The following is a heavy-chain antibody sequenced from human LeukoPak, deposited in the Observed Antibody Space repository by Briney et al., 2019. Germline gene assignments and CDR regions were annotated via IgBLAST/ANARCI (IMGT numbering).Heavy chain of an antibody. V-gene: IGHV4-59*01. CDR2: IHYSGRT. D-gene: IGHD1-1*01. Sequence: NPSETLSLTCTVSGGSISSYYWNWIRQPQGKGLEWIGYIHYSGRTNYSPSLKSRVTISVDMSKNQFSLKLISVTAADTAIYYCARGGFLDPFDPWGQGTLVTVSS. J-gene: IGHJ5*02. CDR1: GGSISSYY. CDR3: ARGGFLDPFDP.